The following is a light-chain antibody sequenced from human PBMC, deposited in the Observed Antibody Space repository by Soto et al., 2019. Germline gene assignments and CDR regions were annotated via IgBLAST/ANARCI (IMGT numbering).Light chain of an antibody. CDR1: QDIRND. CDR2: GTS. Sequence: AIQMTQSPSSLSVSVGDRITITCRASQDIRNDLGWYRQKPGKAPKLLIYGTSNLQSGVPSRFSGSGSGTDFTLTISSLQPEDFATYYCLQDYIYPYTFGQGTKLEIK. J-gene: IGKJ2*01. CDR3: LQDYIYPYT. V-gene: IGKV1-6*01.